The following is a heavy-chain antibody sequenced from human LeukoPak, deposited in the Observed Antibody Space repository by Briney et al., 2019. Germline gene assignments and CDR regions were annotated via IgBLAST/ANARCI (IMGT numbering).Heavy chain of an antibody. CDR3: AKERGFGESYYYYYMDV. CDR1: GFTFSSYG. Sequence: GGSLRLSCAASGFTFSSYGMHWVRQAPGKGLEWVAFIRYDGSNKYYADSVKGRFTISRDNSKNTLYLQMNSLRAEDTAVYYCAKERGFGESYYYYYMDVWGKGTTVTVSS. J-gene: IGHJ6*03. CDR2: IRYDGSNK. D-gene: IGHD3-10*01. V-gene: IGHV3-30*02.